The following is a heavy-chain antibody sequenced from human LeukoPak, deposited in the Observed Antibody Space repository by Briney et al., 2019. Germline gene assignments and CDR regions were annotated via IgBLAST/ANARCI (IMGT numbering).Heavy chain of an antibody. D-gene: IGHD2-15*01. Sequence: GGSLRLSCAASGFTFSSYAMHWVRQAPGKGLEYVSAISSDGDSTYYANSVKGRVTISRDNSKNTLYLQMGGLRAEDMAVYYCARVAARVSLDYWGQGTLVTVSS. CDR1: GFTFSSYA. J-gene: IGHJ4*02. V-gene: IGHV3-64*01. CDR3: ARVAARVSLDY. CDR2: ISSDGDST.